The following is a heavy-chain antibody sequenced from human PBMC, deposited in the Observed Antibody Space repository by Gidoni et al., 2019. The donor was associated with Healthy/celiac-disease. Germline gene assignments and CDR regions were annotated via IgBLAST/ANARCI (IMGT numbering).Heavy chain of an antibody. CDR1: GYTFTSYG. CDR2: ISAYNGNT. CDR3: AREDYYDSSGYYRYYYYYYGMDV. V-gene: IGHV1-18*01. D-gene: IGHD3-22*01. J-gene: IGHJ6*02. Sequence: QVQLVQSGAEVKKPGASVKVSCKASGYTFTSYGISWVRQAPGQGLEWMGWISAYNGNTNYAQKLQGRVTMTTDTSTSTAYMELRSLRSDDTAVYYCAREDYYDSSGYYRYYYYYYGMDVWGQGTTVTVSS.